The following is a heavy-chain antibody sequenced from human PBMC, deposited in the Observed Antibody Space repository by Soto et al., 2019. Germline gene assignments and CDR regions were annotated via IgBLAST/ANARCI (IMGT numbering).Heavy chain of an antibody. Sequence: QVQLVQSGAEVKKPGASVKVSCKTSGYTFTSYHISWVRQAPGQGLEWRGWISAYNTNTNYAQKFQGRVTMTTDTLTSPAYLELRSLRSDDTAVYYCARDTPPTDYWGQGTLVSVSS. CDR3: ARDTPPTDY. V-gene: IGHV1-18*01. CDR1: GYTFTSYH. J-gene: IGHJ4*02. CDR2: ISAYNTNT.